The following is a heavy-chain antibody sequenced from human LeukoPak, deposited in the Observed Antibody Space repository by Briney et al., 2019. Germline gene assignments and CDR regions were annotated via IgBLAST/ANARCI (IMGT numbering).Heavy chain of an antibody. CDR2: LWGDGSLQ. CDR3: AREGAGTPGTSAFDD. Sequence: GGSLRLSCAASGFTFSSYSMNWVRQTPGKGLEWMALLWGDGSLQCYADSVKGRFTISRDNSQNMLYLQMDSLRVEDTAIYFCAREGAGTPGTSAFDDWGQGTLVTVSS. CDR1: GFTFSSYS. V-gene: IGHV3-33*08. D-gene: IGHD3-16*01. J-gene: IGHJ4*02.